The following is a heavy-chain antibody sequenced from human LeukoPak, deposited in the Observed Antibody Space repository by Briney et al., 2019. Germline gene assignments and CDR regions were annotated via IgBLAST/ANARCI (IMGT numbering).Heavy chain of an antibody. Sequence: SETLSLTCNVSGGSISSSGNYWGWFRQPPGKGLEWIGSIYYGGTTYYSPPLKSRVTISVDTSKNQLSLKLTSVTATDAAVYYCARHRQWLLRMDYWGQGALVTVSS. CDR2: IYYGGTT. J-gene: IGHJ4*02. D-gene: IGHD3-22*01. V-gene: IGHV4-39*01. CDR3: ARHRQWLLRMDY. CDR1: GGSISSSGNY.